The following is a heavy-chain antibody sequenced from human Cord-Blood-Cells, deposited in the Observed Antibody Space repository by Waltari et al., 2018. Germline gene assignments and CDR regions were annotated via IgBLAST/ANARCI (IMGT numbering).Heavy chain of an antibody. V-gene: IGHV1-18*01. J-gene: IGHJ3*02. D-gene: IGHD2-15*01. CDR2: ISAYNGNT. CDR3: ARAWGYCSGGSCYDAFDI. Sequence: QVQLVQSGAEVKKPGASVKVSCKASGYTFTSYGISWVRQAPGQGLEWMGWISAYNGNTNYAQTLQDRVTMTTDTSTSTVYMELRSLRSDDTAVYYCARAWGYCSGGSCYDAFDIWGQGTMVTVSS. CDR1: GYTFTSYG.